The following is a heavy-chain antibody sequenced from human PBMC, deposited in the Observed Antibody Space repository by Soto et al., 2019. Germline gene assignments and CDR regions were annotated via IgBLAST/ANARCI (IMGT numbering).Heavy chain of an antibody. CDR3: DRDGGYGSGPSCGLFSFYGLDV. Sequence: QVQLQESGPGLVKPSQTLSLTCTVSGDSISSGTNFWSWLRQPPGKPLEWMGFIHHSGTTIYNTSIKSRGMISGDTSENKYSLKITSLTAADTAVVYCDRDGGYGSGPSCGLFSFYGLDVWGQWTKVRVSS. CDR2: IHHSGTT. V-gene: IGHV4-30-4*01. D-gene: IGHD2-2*01. CDR1: GDSISSGTNF. J-gene: IGHJ6*01.